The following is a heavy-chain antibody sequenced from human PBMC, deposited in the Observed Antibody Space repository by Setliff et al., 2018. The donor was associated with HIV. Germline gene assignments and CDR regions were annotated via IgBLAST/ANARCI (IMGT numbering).Heavy chain of an antibody. CDR1: GFTFSNAW. D-gene: IGHD2-8*01. Sequence: LRLSCAASGFTFSNAWMSWVRQAPGKGLEWVGRIKSKTDGGTADYAAPVKGRFTISRDNSKNTLHLQMNSLKTEDTAVYYCISLYLGYWGQGALVTVSS. CDR2: IKSKTDGGTA. CDR3: ISLYLGY. V-gene: IGHV3-15*01. J-gene: IGHJ4*02.